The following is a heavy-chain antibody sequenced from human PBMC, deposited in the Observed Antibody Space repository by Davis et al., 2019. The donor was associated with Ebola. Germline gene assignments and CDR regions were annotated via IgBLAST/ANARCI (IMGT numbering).Heavy chain of an antibody. Sequence: GESLKISCAASGFTFSSYAMTWVRQAPGKGLEWVSIITSTGAQTYYADSVKGRFTISRDNSKNTLYLQMNSLRAEDTAVYYCAVIVGANAFDIWGQGTMVTVSS. D-gene: IGHD1-26*01. CDR1: GFTFSSYA. J-gene: IGHJ3*02. CDR2: ITSTGAQT. V-gene: IGHV3-23*01. CDR3: AVIVGANAFDI.